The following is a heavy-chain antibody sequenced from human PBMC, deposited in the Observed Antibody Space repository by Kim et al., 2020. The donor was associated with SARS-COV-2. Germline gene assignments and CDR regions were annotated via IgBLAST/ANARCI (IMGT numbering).Heavy chain of an antibody. Sequence: SETLSLTCTVSGGSISSYYWSWIRQPAGKGLEWIGRIYTSGSTNYNPSLKSRVTMSVDTSKNQFSLKLSSVTAADTAVYYCARDPRRPRPPAFDIWGQGTMVTVSS. V-gene: IGHV4-4*07. CDR1: GGSISSYY. CDR2: IYTSGST. J-gene: IGHJ3*02. CDR3: ARDPRRPRPPAFDI.